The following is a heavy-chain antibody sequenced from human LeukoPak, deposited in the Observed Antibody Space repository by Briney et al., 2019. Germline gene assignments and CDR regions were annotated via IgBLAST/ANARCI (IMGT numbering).Heavy chain of an antibody. D-gene: IGHD6-13*01. Sequence: PGGSLRLSCAASGFTFDDYAMHWVRQAPGKGLEGVSGVSWNSGSIGYADSVKGRFTISRDNAKNSLYLQMSSLRAEDMALYYCAKADSSSWYFFYYWGQGTLVTVSS. J-gene: IGHJ4*02. CDR1: GFTFDDYA. V-gene: IGHV3-9*03. CDR3: AKADSSSWYFFYY. CDR2: VSWNSGSI.